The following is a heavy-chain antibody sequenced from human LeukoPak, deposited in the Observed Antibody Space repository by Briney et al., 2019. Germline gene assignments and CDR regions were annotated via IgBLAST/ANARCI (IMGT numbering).Heavy chain of an antibody. CDR3: AKALRVASRWYYFDY. Sequence: GRSLRLSCAASGFTFSSYGMHWVREAPGRGLEGVAVISYDGSNKYYADSVWGRFTISRDNSKNTLYLQMNSLRAEDTAVYYCAKALRVASRWYYFDYWGQGTLVTVSS. CDR1: GFTFSSYG. CDR2: ISYDGSNK. D-gene: IGHD2-15*01. V-gene: IGHV3-30*18. J-gene: IGHJ4*02.